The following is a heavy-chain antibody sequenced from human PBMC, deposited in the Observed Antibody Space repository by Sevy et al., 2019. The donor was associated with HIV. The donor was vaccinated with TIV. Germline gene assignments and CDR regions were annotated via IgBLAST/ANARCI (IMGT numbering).Heavy chain of an antibody. Sequence: GGSLRLSCAASGFTFSTYAMSWVRQAPGKGLEWVSGISGTYGSTYYADSVKGRFTISRDNSKNTLYLQMNSLRAEDTALYYCAKALNPALESMLQVNLPTLKGFDVWGQGTMVTVSS. CDR2: ISGTYGST. CDR1: GFTFSTYA. J-gene: IGHJ3*01. V-gene: IGHV3-23*01. CDR3: AKALNPALESMLQVNLPTLKGFDV. D-gene: IGHD2-8*01.